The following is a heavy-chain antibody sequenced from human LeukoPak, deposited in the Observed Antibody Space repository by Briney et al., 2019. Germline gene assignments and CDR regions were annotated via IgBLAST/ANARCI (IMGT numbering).Heavy chain of an antibody. Sequence: GGSLRLSCAASGFTFSSYSMNWVRQAPGKGLEWVSYISSSSSTIYYADSVKGRFTISRDNAKNSLYLQMNSLRAEDTAVYYCARDLSYGYVLSYYFEYWGQGTLVTVSS. D-gene: IGHD5-18*01. CDR2: ISSSSSTI. J-gene: IGHJ4*02. CDR3: ARDLSYGYVLSYYFEY. V-gene: IGHV3-48*01. CDR1: GFTFSSYS.